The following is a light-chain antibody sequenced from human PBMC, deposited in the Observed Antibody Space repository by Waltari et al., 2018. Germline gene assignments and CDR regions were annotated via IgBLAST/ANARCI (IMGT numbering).Light chain of an antibody. CDR3: QQYYSTPYT. CDR2: WAS. Sequence: IMMTQSPVSLAVSLGEMSTINCKARQSILFTSNNKNYLAWYQQRPGQPPKLLIYWASTRESGVPDRFSGSGSGTDFTLTISSLQTEDVAVYYCQQYYSTPYTFGQGTKLEI. J-gene: IGKJ2*01. CDR1: QSILFTSNNKNY. V-gene: IGKV4-1*01.